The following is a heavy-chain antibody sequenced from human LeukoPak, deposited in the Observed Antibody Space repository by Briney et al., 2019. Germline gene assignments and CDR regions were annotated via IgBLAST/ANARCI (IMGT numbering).Heavy chain of an antibody. D-gene: IGHD6-13*01. Sequence: PGGSLRLSCAASGFTFSSYSMNWVRQAPGKGLEWVSSISSSSSYIYYADSVKGRFTISRDNAKNSLYLQMNSLRAEDTAVYYCERSLAAAELATPYWGQGTLVTVSS. J-gene: IGHJ4*02. CDR1: GFTFSSYS. V-gene: IGHV3-21*01. CDR2: ISSSSSYI. CDR3: ERSLAAAELATPY.